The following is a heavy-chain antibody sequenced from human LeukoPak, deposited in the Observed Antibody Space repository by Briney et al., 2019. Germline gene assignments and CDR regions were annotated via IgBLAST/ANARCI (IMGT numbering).Heavy chain of an antibody. D-gene: IGHD3/OR15-3a*01. CDR3: ARTVTDAFDI. CDR2: INSDGSST. J-gene: IGHJ3*02. CDR1: AFTFISNW. V-gene: IGHV3-74*01. Sequence: AGSLRLSCAASAFTFISNWMHWVRQAPGKGLVWVSRINSDGSSTIYEDSVKGRFTISRDNAKNTLYLKMNSLSAEDTAVYYCARTVTDAFDIWGQGTMVTVSS.